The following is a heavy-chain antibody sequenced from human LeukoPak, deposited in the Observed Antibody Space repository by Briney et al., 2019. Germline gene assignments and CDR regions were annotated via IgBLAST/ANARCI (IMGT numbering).Heavy chain of an antibody. CDR1: GFTFSTYA. CDR3: AKGGSVTAPDDAFGI. D-gene: IGHD5/OR15-5a*01. Sequence: GGSLRLSCAASGFTFSTYAMIWVRQAPGKGLEWVSVISGNGGGTYFADSVKGRFTISRDNSRNTLYLQMNSLRAEDTAIYYCAKGGSVTAPDDAFGIWGQGTMVTVSS. V-gene: IGHV3-23*01. J-gene: IGHJ3*02. CDR2: ISGNGGGT.